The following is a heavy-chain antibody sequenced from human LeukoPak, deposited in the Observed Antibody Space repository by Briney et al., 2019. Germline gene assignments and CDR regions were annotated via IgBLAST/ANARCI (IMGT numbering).Heavy chain of an antibody. J-gene: IGHJ4*02. D-gene: IGHD6-13*01. CDR3: ARIMTQQMVFDH. V-gene: IGHV3-23*01. CDR1: GFTFSSYA. CDR2: LSGSSGRT. Sequence: GGSLRLSCAASGFTFSSYAMSWVRQAPGKGLEWVSALSGSSGRTYYADSVKGRFTISRDNSKNTLYLQMNSLRAEDTAVYYCARIMTQQMVFDHWGQGTLVTVSS.